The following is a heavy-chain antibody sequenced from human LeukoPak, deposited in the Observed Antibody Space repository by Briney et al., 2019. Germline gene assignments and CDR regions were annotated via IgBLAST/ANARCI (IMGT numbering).Heavy chain of an antibody. D-gene: IGHD6-13*01. Sequence: GESLKISCKGSGYSFTSCWIGWVRQMPGKGLEWMGIIYPGDSDTRYSPSFQGQVTISADKSISTAYLQWSSLKASDTAMYYCARRFGSSWYGLNFDYWGQGTLVTVSS. V-gene: IGHV5-51*01. J-gene: IGHJ4*02. CDR3: ARRFGSSWYGLNFDY. CDR2: IYPGDSDT. CDR1: GYSFTSCW.